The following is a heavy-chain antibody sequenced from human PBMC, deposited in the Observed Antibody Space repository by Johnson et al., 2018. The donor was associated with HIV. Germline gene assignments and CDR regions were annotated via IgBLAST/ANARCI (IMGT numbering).Heavy chain of an antibody. D-gene: IGHD6-13*01. V-gene: IGHV3-30*03. CDR2: ISYDGSTK. J-gene: IGHJ3*02. CDR1: GFTLSSYA. Sequence: QVQLVESGGGVVQPGRSLRLSCAASGFTLSSYAMHWVRQAPGQGLEWVAIISYDGSTKYYADSVTGRFTISRDNSKTTLYLHMNSLSAEDTAVYYCARDYSSPMGVAFDIWGQGTMVTVSS. CDR3: ARDYSSPMGVAFDI.